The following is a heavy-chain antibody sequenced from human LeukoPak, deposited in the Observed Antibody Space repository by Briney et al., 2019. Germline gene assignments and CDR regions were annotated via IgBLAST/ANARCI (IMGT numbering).Heavy chain of an antibody. V-gene: IGHV3-30-3*01. Sequence: GGSLRLSCAVSGFTLSSYAMHWVRRAPGKGLEWVAVISYDGSNKYYADSVKGRFTISRDNSKNTLYLQMNSLRAEDTAVYYCARGPERTGVGTRYYYDMDVWGQGTTVTVSS. CDR1: GFTLSSYA. J-gene: IGHJ6*02. CDR3: ARGPERTGVGTRYYYDMDV. CDR2: ISYDGSNK. D-gene: IGHD2-8*01.